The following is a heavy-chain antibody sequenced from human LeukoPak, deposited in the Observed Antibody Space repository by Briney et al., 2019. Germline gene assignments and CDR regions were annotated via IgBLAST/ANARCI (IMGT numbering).Heavy chain of an antibody. J-gene: IGHJ4*02. Sequence: SETLSLTCTVSGGSTSSYYWSWIRQPPGKGLEWIGYIHYSGSTNYNPSLKSRVTISVDTSKNQFSLKLSSVTAADTAVYYCARAGHCSGGSCYYFDYWGQGTLVTVSS. V-gene: IGHV4-59*01. CDR2: IHYSGST. CDR3: ARAGHCSGGSCYYFDY. D-gene: IGHD2-15*01. CDR1: GGSTSSYY.